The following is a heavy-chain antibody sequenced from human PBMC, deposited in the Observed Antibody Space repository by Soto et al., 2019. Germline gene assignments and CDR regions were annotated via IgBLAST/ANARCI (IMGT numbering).Heavy chain of an antibody. J-gene: IGHJ4*01. CDR2: MDPKSGHT. D-gene: IGHD3-10*01. CDR1: GYTFTTYD. Sequence: ASVKVSCKASGYTFTTYDISWVRQATGQGLEWMGWMDPKSGHTDYAAKFQGRVTMTRNSVYLQMDSLRAEDTAVYYCARDSGYGSGASVNHYLDYWGHGTLVTVSS. V-gene: IGHV1-8*01. CDR3: ARDSGYGSGASVNHYLDY.